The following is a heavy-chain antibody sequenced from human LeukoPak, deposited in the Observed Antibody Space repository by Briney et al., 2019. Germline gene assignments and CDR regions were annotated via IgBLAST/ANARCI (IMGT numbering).Heavy chain of an antibody. CDR2: IKSKTDGGTT. V-gene: IGHV3-15*01. D-gene: IGHD6-13*01. J-gene: IGHJ3*02. CDR1: GFTFSNAW. Sequence: GGSLRLSCAASGFTFSNAWMSWVRQAPGKGLEWVGRIKSKTDGGTTDYAAPVKGRFTISRDDSKNTLYLQMNSLRAEDTAVYYCARELGSEYSSSWQGGAFDIWGQGTMVTVSS. CDR3: ARELGSEYSSSWQGGAFDI.